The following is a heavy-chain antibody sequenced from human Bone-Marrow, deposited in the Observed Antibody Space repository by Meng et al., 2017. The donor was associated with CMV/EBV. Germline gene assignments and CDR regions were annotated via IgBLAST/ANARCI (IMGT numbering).Heavy chain of an antibody. Sequence: QQRLRQWGAGRLKPSETLSLTCAVYGGSFSGYYWSWIRQPPGKGLEWIAEINHSGNTNYNPSLKSRVTISVDTSKNQFSLKLSSVTAADTAVYYCATVGLGMNWFDPWGQGTLVTVSS. V-gene: IGHV4-34*01. CDR1: GGSFSGYY. J-gene: IGHJ5*02. CDR3: ATVGLGMNWFDP. CDR2: INHSGNT.